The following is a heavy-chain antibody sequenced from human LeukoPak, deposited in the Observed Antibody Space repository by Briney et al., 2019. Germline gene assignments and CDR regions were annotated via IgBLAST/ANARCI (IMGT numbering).Heavy chain of an antibody. V-gene: IGHV1-2*06. CDR1: GYTFTGYY. D-gene: IGHD2-15*01. Sequence: ASVKVSCKASGYTFTGYYMHWVRQAPGQGLEWMGRINPNSGGTNYAQKFQGRVTMTRDTSISTAYMELSGLRSDDTAVYYCANLGYCSGGSCYPDAFDIWGQGTMVTVSS. J-gene: IGHJ3*02. CDR3: ANLGYCSGGSCYPDAFDI. CDR2: INPNSGGT.